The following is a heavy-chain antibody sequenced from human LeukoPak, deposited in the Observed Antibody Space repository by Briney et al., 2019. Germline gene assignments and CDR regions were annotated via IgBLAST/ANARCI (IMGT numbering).Heavy chain of an antibody. J-gene: IGHJ3*02. Sequence: SETLSLTCTVSGGSISSYHWSWIRQPPGKGLDRNGYIYYSGSTNYNPSLKSRVTISVDTSKNQFSLKLSSVTAADTAVYYCAREEEMATSPMASDIWGQGTMVTVSS. V-gene: IGHV4-59*01. CDR3: AREEEMATSPMASDI. CDR2: IYYSGST. D-gene: IGHD5-24*01. CDR1: GGSISSYH.